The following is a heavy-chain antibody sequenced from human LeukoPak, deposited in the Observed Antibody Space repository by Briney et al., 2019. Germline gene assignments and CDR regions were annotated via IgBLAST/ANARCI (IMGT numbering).Heavy chain of an antibody. V-gene: IGHV1-2*02. CDR1: GYTFTGYY. CDR2: INPNTGGI. J-gene: IGHJ3*02. Sequence: ASMKVSCKASGYTFTGYYLHWVRQAPGQGLEWMGWINPNTGGINYAQKFQDRVTMTGETSITTAYMELSRLRSDDTAAYYCARALFWSGYYVERNDAFDIWGQGTMATVPS. D-gene: IGHD3-3*01. CDR3: ARALFWSGYYVERNDAFDI.